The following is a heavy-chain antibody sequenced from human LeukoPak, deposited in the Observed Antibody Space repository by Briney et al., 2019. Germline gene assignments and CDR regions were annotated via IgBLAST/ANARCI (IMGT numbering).Heavy chain of an antibody. CDR1: GYPFSSYS. Sequence: GGSLRLSCVASGYPFSSYSMNWIRQAPGKGLEWVSYISVSGGVRSYADSVKGRFTISRDDARNSLYLQMNSLKDEDTAVYYCARDRGYFYDQLDYWGQGALVTVSS. CDR3: ARDRGYFYDQLDY. J-gene: IGHJ4*02. CDR2: ISVSGGVR. V-gene: IGHV3-48*02. D-gene: IGHD2/OR15-2a*01.